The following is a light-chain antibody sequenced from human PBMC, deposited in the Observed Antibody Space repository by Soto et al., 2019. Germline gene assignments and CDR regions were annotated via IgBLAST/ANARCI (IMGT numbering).Light chain of an antibody. CDR1: SSNIGAGYD. J-gene: IGLJ2*01. CDR2: GNS. Sequence: QSVLTQPPSVSGAPGQRVTISCTGSSSNIGAGYDVHWYQQLPGTAPKLLIYGNSNRPSGVPDRFSGSKSGTSASLAITGLQAEDEADYYCQSYDSNLSVVVFGGRTKLTVL. CDR3: QSYDSNLSVVV. V-gene: IGLV1-40*01.